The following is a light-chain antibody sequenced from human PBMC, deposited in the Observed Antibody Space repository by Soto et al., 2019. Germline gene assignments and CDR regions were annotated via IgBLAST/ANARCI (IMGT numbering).Light chain of an antibody. J-gene: IGKJ3*01. CDR2: GAS. CDR3: QKYDRAPFT. CDR1: QGISNY. Sequence: DIEMTQSPSSLSAYLGDRVTITCRASQGISNYLAWYQQKPGRLPKLLLFGASTLQSGFPARFSGSGSGTLFTLTINGLLPEDVATYYCQKYDRAPFTFGHGTKGDFK. V-gene: IGKV1-27*01.